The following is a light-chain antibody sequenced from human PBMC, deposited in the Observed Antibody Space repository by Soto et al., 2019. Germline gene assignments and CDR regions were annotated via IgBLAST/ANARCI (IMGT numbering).Light chain of an antibody. J-gene: IGLJ2*01. Sequence: QSALTQPASVSGSPGQSITISCAGTSIYVGGYNYVSWYQQHPGKVPRLIISYVNKRPSGVSARFSGSKSGNTASLTISGLQADDEDDYYCASFTRSVTVVFGGGTKLTVL. CDR3: ASFTRSVTVV. V-gene: IGLV2-14*03. CDR2: YVN. CDR1: SIYVGGYNY.